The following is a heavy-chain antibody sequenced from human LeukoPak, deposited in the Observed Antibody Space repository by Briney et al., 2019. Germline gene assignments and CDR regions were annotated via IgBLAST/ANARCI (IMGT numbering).Heavy chain of an antibody. J-gene: IGHJ4*02. CDR2: IYYRGST. CDR1: GGSISSGGYS. Sequence: SETLSLTCAVSGGSISSGGYSWSWIRQPPGKGLEWIGYIYYRGSTNYNPSLKSRVTISVDRSKNQFSLNLISVTAADTAVYYCARHYASGTYPLDYWGQGTLVTVSS. CDR3: ARHYASGTYPLDY. V-gene: IGHV4-61*08. D-gene: IGHD3-10*01.